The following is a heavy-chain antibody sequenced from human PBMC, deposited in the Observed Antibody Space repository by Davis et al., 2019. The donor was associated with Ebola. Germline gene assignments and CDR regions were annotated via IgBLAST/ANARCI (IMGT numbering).Heavy chain of an antibody. J-gene: IGHJ4*02. CDR3: ARSMFDFWSGYFDY. Sequence: PGGSLRLSCAASGFTVSSNYMSWVRQAPGKGLEWVSVIYSGGSTYYADSVKGRFTISRDNSKNTLYLQMNSLRAEDAAVYYCARSMFDFWSGYFDYWGQGTLVTVS. D-gene: IGHD3-3*01. CDR1: GFTVSSNY. CDR2: IYSGGST. V-gene: IGHV3-66*01.